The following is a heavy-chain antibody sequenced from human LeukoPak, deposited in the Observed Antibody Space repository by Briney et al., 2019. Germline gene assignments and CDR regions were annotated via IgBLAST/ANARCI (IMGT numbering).Heavy chain of an antibody. V-gene: IGHV3-53*01. CDR2: IYSDNT. D-gene: IGHD4/OR15-4a*01. CDR1: GFTFGDYA. J-gene: IGHJ4*02. Sequence: PGGPLRLSCTASGFTFGDYAMSWFRQAPGKGLEWVSFIYSDNTHYSDSVKGRFTISRDNSKNTLYLQMNSLRAEDTAVYYCARRAGAYSHPYDYWGQGTLVTVSS. CDR3: ARRAGAYSHPYDY.